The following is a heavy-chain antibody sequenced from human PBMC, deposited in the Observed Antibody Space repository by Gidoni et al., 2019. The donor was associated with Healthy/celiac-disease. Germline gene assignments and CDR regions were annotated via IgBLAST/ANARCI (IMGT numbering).Heavy chain of an antibody. CDR1: GGTFSRYA. CDR2: IIPLFGTA. V-gene: IGHV1-69*01. Sequence: QVQLGQSGAEVKKSGSSVKVSCKASGGTFSRYAITWVRQAPGQGLEWMGGIIPLFGTATYAQKFQGRVTITAYESTSTAYMELSSLRSEDTAVYYCARKQNVLGYCSSTSCSNNCFDPWGQGTLVTVSS. D-gene: IGHD2-2*01. J-gene: IGHJ5*02. CDR3: ARKQNVLGYCSSTSCSNNCFDP.